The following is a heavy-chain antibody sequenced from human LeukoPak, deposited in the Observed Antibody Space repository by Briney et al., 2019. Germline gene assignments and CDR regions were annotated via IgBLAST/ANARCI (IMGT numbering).Heavy chain of an antibody. CDR2: ISGGGVTT. V-gene: IGHV3-23*01. CDR3: ARHPSDILTGYGYYYYYMDV. CDR1: GFTFSSYA. D-gene: IGHD3-9*01. J-gene: IGHJ6*03. Sequence: PGGSLRLSCAVSGFTFSSYAMSWVRQAPGKGLEYVSGISGGGVTTYYADSVKGRFTVSRDNSKNTLYLQMHSLRAEDTAVYYCARHPSDILTGYGYYYYYMDVWGKGTTVIVSS.